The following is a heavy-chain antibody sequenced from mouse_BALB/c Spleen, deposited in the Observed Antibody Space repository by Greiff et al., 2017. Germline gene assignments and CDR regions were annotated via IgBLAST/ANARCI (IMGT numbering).Heavy chain of an antibody. Sequence: EVQGVESGGGLVKPGGSLKLSCAASGFTFSSYAMSWVRQTPEKRLEWVASISSGGSTYYPDSVKGRVTISRDNARNILYLQMSSLRSEDTAMYYSARGTYDSDPFAYWGQGTLVTVSA. CDR1: GFTFSSYA. CDR2: ISSGGST. V-gene: IGHV5-6-5*01. CDR3: ARGTYDSDPFAY. D-gene: IGHD2-3*01. J-gene: IGHJ3*01.